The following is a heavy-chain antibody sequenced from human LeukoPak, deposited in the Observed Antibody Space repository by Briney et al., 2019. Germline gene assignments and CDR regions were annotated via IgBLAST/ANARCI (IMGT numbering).Heavy chain of an antibody. V-gene: IGHV3-43*01. CDR3: AKGDGYNGCFDC. CDR2: ISRDGGHT. CDR1: GFSFEDYT. J-gene: IGHJ4*02. Sequence: GGSLSLSCAASGFSFEDYTMHWVRQVPGKGLEWVSFISRDGGHTYYADSVKGRFTISRDNTKNSLFLQMNSLRPDDTALYYCAKGDGYNGCFDCWGQGTLVTVSA. D-gene: IGHD5-24*01.